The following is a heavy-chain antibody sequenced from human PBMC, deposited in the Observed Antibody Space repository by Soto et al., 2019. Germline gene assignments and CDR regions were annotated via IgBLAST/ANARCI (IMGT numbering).Heavy chain of an antibody. J-gene: IGHJ6*03. D-gene: IGHD2-15*01. CDR3: ARGECVGGTCYSLARSFYYYMDV. V-gene: IGHV3-74*02. CDR2: INSDGSVS. Sequence: EVQLVESGGGLVQPGGSLRLSCAASGFTFSNYWMYWVRQAPGKGLEWVSRINSDGSVSSHADSVRGRLTISRDNVKNTLYLHMDSLRAEDTAVYFCARGECVGGTCYSLARSFYYYMDVWGKGTTVTVFS. CDR1: GFTFSNYW.